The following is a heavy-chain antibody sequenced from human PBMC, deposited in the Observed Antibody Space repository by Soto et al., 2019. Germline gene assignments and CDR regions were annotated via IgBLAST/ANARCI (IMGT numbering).Heavy chain of an antibody. CDR3: AKVIQQWLVLDAFDV. J-gene: IGHJ3*01. Sequence: GGSLRLSCAASGIIFNGFGMHWVRQAPGKGLEWVAVIRFDGSNIYYADSVKGRFTISRDNSKNTPYLQMNSLRAEDTAVYFCAKVIQQWLVLDAFDVWGQGTMVTVSS. CDR1: GIIFNGFG. V-gene: IGHV3-30*02. D-gene: IGHD6-19*01. CDR2: IRFDGSNI.